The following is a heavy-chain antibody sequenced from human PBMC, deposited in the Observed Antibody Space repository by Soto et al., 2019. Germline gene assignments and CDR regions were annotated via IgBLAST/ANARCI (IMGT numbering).Heavy chain of an antibody. CDR2: IYHSGST. CDR1: GGSISSGGYS. CDR3: ARVDYDYGWVSYRAYGVDV. V-gene: IGHV4-30-2*01. Sequence: QLQLQESGSGLVKPSQTLSLTCAVSGGSISSGGYSWSWIRQPPGKGLEWIGYIYHSGSTYYNPSLKSRDTISVDRSKNHYSLKSSSVTAADTAVNSCARVDYDYGWVSYRAYGVDVWGQGTTVTVSS. J-gene: IGHJ6*02. D-gene: IGHD3-16*02.